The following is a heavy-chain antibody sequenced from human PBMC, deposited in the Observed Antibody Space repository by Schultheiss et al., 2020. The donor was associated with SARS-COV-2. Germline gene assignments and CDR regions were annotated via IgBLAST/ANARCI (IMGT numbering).Heavy chain of an antibody. CDR1: GFTFSSYG. CDR2: ISGSGVNT. Sequence: GGSLRLSCAASGFTFSSYGMHWVRQAPGKGLEWVSSISGSGVNTYYADSVKGRFTISRDNAKNSLYLQMNSLRAEDTAVYYCARAPYSSGWYRFYYWGQGTLVTVSS. CDR3: ARAPYSSGWYRFYY. J-gene: IGHJ4*02. D-gene: IGHD6-19*01. V-gene: IGHV3-21*01.